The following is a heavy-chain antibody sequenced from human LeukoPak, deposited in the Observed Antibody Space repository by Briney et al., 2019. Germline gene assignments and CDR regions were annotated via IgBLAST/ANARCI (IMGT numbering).Heavy chain of an antibody. J-gene: IGHJ5*02. CDR1: GGSISSYY. V-gene: IGHV4-4*07. D-gene: IGHD6-13*01. CDR2: IYTSGST. CDR3: ARVSLAGDSSSWYLIDP. Sequence: PSETLSLTCTVSGGSISSYYWSWIRQPAGKGLEWIGRIYTSGSTNYNPSLKSRVTMSVDTSKNQFSLKLSSVTAADTAVYYCARVSLAGDSSSWYLIDPWGQGTLVTVSS.